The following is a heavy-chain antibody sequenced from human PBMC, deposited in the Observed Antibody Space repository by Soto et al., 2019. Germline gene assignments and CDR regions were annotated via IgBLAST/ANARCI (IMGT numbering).Heavy chain of an antibody. D-gene: IGHD6-19*01. CDR1: GFTFSSYS. CDR2: ISSSSSTI. CDR3: ASEISVAGGHFDY. J-gene: IGHJ4*02. V-gene: IGHV3-48*02. Sequence: GGSLRLSCTASGFTFSSYSMNWVRQDPGRGLEWVSSISSSSSTIYYADSVKGRFTISRDNAKNSLYLQMNSLRDEDTAVYYCASEISVAGGHFDYWGQGTLVTVSS.